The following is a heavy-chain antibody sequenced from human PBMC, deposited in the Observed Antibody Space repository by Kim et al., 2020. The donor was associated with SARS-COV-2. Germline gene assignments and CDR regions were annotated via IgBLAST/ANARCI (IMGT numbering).Heavy chain of an antibody. CDR1: GGSISSSSYY. Sequence: SETLSLTCTVSGGSISSSSYYWGWIRQPPGKGLEWIGSIYYSGSTYYNPSLKSRVTISVDTSKNQFSLKLSSVTAADTAVYYCARVVSCSSTSCYVGGLYYYYGMDVWGQGTTVTVSS. CDR3: ARVVSCSSTSCYVGGLYYYYGMDV. CDR2: IYYSGST. J-gene: IGHJ6*02. V-gene: IGHV4-39*07. D-gene: IGHD2-2*01.